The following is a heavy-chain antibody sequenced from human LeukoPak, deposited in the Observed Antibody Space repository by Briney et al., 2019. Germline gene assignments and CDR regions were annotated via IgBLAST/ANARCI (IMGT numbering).Heavy chain of an antibody. J-gene: IGHJ5*02. CDR1: GFTFNAYN. CDR3: AGEGDDLNWFDP. D-gene: IGHD1-1*01. CDR2: ISGSGTTI. V-gene: IGHV3-48*01. Sequence: GGSLRLSCAASGFTFNAYNMNWIRQAPGKGLEWIAYISGSGTTIYYADSVRGRFTIFRDNAKKSLYLQMDSLRAEDAAVYFCAGEGDDLNWFDPWGQGTLVTVSS.